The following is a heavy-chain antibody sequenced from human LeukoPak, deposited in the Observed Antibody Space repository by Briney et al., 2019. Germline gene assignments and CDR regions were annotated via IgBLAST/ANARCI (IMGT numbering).Heavy chain of an antibody. CDR3: ARVAVSRFLEWLLFKNDWFDP. D-gene: IGHD3-3*01. V-gene: IGHV7-4-1*02. CDR1: GYTFTSYA. CDR2: INTNTGNP. Sequence: ASVKVSCKASGYTFTSYAMNWVRQAPGQGLEWMGWINTNTGNPTYAQGFTGRFVFSLDTSVSTAYLQISSLKAEDTAVYYCARVAVSRFLEWLLFKNDWFDPWGQGTLVTVSS. J-gene: IGHJ5*02.